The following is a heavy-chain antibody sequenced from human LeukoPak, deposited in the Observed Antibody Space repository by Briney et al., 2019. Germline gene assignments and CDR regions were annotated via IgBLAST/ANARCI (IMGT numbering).Heavy chain of an antibody. CDR1: GASFSSSPYY. V-gene: IGHV4-39*07. D-gene: IGHD6-6*01. CDR3: AKTGSSIAARPPDY. J-gene: IGHJ4*02. CDR2: VYDSWST. Sequence: SETLSLTCTVSGASFSSSPYYWGWIRQPPGEGLEWIGRVYDSWSTFYNPSLKSRVTISIDTFKNQLSLKLTSVTAADTAVYYCAKTGSSIAARPPDYWGQGTLVIVSS.